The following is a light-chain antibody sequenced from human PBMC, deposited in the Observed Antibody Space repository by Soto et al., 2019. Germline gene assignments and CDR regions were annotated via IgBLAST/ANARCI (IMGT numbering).Light chain of an antibody. CDR2: DVS. Sequence: QSVLTQPASVSGSPGQSITISCTGNSSDVGGYNYVSWYQQHPGKAPKLMIYDVSNRPSGVSNRFSGSRSGSTASLTISGLQAEDEAHYYCSSYTGSTTLVVFGGGTKLTVL. J-gene: IGLJ2*01. V-gene: IGLV2-14*03. CDR3: SSYTGSTTLVV. CDR1: SSDVGGYNY.